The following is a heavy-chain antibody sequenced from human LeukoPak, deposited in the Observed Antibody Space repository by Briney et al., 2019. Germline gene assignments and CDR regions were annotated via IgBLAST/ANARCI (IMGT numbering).Heavy chain of an antibody. CDR2: FDPEDGET. Sequence: GASVKVSCKVSGYTLTELSMHWVRQAPGKGLEWMGGFDPEDGETIYAQKFQGRVTMTEDTSTDTAYMELSSLRSEDTAVYYCATLRYSWPRLDAFDIWGQGTMVTVSS. CDR3: ATLRYSWPRLDAFDI. CDR1: GYTLTELS. D-gene: IGHD1-1*01. V-gene: IGHV1-24*01. J-gene: IGHJ3*02.